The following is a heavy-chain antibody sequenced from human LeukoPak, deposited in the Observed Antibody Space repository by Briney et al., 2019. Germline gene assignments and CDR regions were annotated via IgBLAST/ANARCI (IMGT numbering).Heavy chain of an antibody. Sequence: PGRSLRLSCAASGFTFDDYAMHWVRQAPGKGLEWVSGISWNSGSIGHADSVKGRFTISRDNAKNSLYLQMNSLRAEDTALYYCAKDMDWGSGDAFDIWGQGTMVTVSS. CDR3: AKDMDWGSGDAFDI. CDR2: ISWNSGSI. V-gene: IGHV3-9*01. D-gene: IGHD3/OR15-3a*01. J-gene: IGHJ3*02. CDR1: GFTFDDYA.